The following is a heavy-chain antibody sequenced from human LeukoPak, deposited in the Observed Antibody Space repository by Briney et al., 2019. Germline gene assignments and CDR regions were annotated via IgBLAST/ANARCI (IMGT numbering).Heavy chain of an antibody. D-gene: IGHD2/OR15-2a*01. CDR1: GYTFTGYY. CDR3: ARDLSETDAFDI. V-gene: IGHV1-18*04. Sequence: ASVKVSCKASGYTFTGYYMHWVRQAPGQGLEWMGWISAYNGNTNYAQKLQGRVTMTTDTSTSTAYMELRSLRSDDTAVYYCARDLSETDAFDIWGQGTMVTVSS. J-gene: IGHJ3*02. CDR2: ISAYNGNT.